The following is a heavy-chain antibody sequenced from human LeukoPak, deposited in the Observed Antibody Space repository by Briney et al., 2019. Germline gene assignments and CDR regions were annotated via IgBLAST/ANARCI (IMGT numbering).Heavy chain of an antibody. Sequence: GGSLRLSCAASGFTFSNAWMSWVRQAPGKGLEWVGRIKSKTDGGTTDYAAPVKGRFTISRDDSKNTLHLQMNDLRAEDTAVYYCARDSAKGGTKAVIGFSDYWGQGNLVTVSS. CDR3: ARDSAKGGTKAVIGFSDY. D-gene: IGHD1-7*01. CDR1: GFTFSNAW. CDR2: IKSKTDGGTT. V-gene: IGHV3-15*01. J-gene: IGHJ4*02.